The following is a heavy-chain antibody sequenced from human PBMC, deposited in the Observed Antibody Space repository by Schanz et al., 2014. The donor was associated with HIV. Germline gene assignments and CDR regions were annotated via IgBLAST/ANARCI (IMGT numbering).Heavy chain of an antibody. Sequence: EVQLVESGGGLIQPGGSLRLTCVASGFTVSSNYMTWVRQAPGKGLEWVSSITSSSSYIYYADSVKGRFTISRDNAKKSLYLQMNSLRAEDTAVYYCAREANLEWLFVVDVWGRGTTVTVSS. CDR3: AREANLEWLFVVDV. D-gene: IGHD3-3*01. J-gene: IGHJ6*02. CDR2: ITSSSSYI. V-gene: IGHV3-21*01. CDR1: GFTVSSNY.